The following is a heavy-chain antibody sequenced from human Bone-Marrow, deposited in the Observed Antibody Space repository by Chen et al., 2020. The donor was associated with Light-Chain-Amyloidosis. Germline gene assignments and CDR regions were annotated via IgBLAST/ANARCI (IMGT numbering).Heavy chain of an antibody. D-gene: IGHD2-8*02. J-gene: IGHJ6*03. Sequence: EVQLVESGGGLINPGGSLRLSCAASGFTFNNAWMSWVRQAPGKGLEWVGRIKSKTEGETTDYAAPVEGRFTISRDDSTDTLYLPMDSLKTEDTAVYYCATGTPGGYYQYYYMDVWGQGTTVIVSS. CDR2: IKSKTEGETT. V-gene: IGHV3-15*01. CDR1: GFTFNNAW. CDR3: ATGTPGGYYQYYYMDV.